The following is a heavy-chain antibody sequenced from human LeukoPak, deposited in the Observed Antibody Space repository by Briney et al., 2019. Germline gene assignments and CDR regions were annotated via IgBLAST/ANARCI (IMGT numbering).Heavy chain of an antibody. Sequence: PSETLSLTCTVSGYSLSSGYFWGWIRQPPGKGLEWIGSIHYSGSTYYNPSLKSRVTISLDTSKNQFSLKVSSGTAADTAVYYCASGEDWFHPWGQGTLVTVSS. J-gene: IGHJ5*02. V-gene: IGHV4-38-2*02. D-gene: IGHD3-10*01. CDR2: IHYSGST. CDR3: ASGEDWFHP. CDR1: GYSLSSGYF.